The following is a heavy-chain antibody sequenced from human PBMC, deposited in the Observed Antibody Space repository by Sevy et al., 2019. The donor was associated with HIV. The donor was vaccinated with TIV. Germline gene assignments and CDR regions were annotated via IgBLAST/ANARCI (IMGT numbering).Heavy chain of an antibody. CDR3: ARDLGSGYYYGWFDP. D-gene: IGHD3-22*01. V-gene: IGHV3-30-3*01. J-gene: IGHJ5*02. CDR1: GFTFSSYA. CDR2: ISYDGSNK. Sequence: GGSLRLSCAASGFTFSSYAMHWVRQAPGKVLEWVAVISYDGSNKYYADSVKGRFTISRDNSKNTLYLQMNSLRAEDTAVYYCARDLGSGYYYGWFDPWGQGTLVTVSS.